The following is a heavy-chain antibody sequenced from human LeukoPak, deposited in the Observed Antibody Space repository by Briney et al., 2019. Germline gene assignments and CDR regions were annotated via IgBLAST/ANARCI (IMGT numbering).Heavy chain of an antibody. CDR2: ISGSGGST. CDR1: GFTFSSYA. V-gene: IGHV3-23*01. CDR3: AEDTGRYSSSWYDY. J-gene: IGHJ4*02. D-gene: IGHD6-13*01. Sequence: PGGSLRLSCAASGFTFSSYAMSWVRQAPGKGLEWVSAISGSGGSTYYADSVKGRFTISRDNSKNTLYLQMNSLRAEDTAVYYCAEDTGRYSSSWYDYWGQGTLVTVSS.